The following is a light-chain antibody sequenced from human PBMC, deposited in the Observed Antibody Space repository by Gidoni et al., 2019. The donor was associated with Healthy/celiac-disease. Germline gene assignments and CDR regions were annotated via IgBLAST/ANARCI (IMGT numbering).Light chain of an antibody. CDR2: AAS. V-gene: IGKV1-39*01. Sequence: DIQMTQSPSSLSASVGDRVTITCRASQSISSYLNCYQQKPGKAPKLLIYAASSLQSGVPSRFSGSGSGTDFTLTISSLQPEDFATYYCQQSYSEWTFGQGTKVEIK. J-gene: IGKJ1*01. CDR1: QSISSY. CDR3: QQSYSEWT.